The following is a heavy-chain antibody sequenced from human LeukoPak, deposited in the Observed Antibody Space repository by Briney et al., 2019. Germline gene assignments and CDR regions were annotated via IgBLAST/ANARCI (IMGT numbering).Heavy chain of an antibody. CDR2: IYSGGST. V-gene: IGHV3-66*01. Sequence: GGSLRLSCAASGFTVSSNYMSWVRQAPGKELEWVSIIYSGGSTYYADSVKGRFTISRDNAKNSLYLQMNSLRAEDTAVYYCARDPGLTWGQGTLVTVSS. J-gene: IGHJ5*02. CDR1: GFTVSSNY. CDR3: ARDPGLT. D-gene: IGHD3-22*01.